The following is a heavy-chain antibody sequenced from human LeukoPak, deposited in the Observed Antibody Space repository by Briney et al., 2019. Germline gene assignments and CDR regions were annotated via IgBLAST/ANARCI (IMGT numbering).Heavy chain of an antibody. V-gene: IGHV1-18*04. D-gene: IGHD2-2*01. Sequence: GASVKVSCKASGYTFTGYYMHWVRQAPGQGLEWMGWISAYNGNTNYAQKLQGRVTMTTDTSTSTAYMELRSLRSDDTAVYYCARVAGRWSVVPAVPVDYWGQGTLVTVSS. J-gene: IGHJ4*02. CDR2: ISAYNGNT. CDR1: GYTFTGYY. CDR3: ARVAGRWSVVPAVPVDY.